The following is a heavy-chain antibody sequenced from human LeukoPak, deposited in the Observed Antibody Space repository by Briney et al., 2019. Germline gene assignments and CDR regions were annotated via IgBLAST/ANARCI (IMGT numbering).Heavy chain of an antibody. CDR3: ARRAGAYSHPYDY. J-gene: IGHJ4*02. CDR1: GFTFSIYG. V-gene: IGHV3-23*01. Sequence: GGSLRLSCGASGFTFSIYGMSWVRQAPGKGLEWVSGISGSGGSTYYADSVKGRFTISRDNSKNTLYLQMNSLRAEDTAVYYCARRAGAYSHPYDYWGQGTLVTVSS. D-gene: IGHD4/OR15-4a*01. CDR2: ISGSGGST.